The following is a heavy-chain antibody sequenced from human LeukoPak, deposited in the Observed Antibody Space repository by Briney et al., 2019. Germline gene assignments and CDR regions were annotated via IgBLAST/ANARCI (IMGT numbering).Heavy chain of an antibody. CDR3: ARGVRRGGYYFDY. D-gene: IGHD3-10*01. J-gene: IGHJ4*02. V-gene: IGHV6-1*01. CDR1: GDSVSSNSAA. Sequence: SQTLSLTCAISGDSVSSNSAAWNWIRQSPSRGLEWLGRTYYRSKWYNDYAVSVKSRITINPDTSKNQFSLKLSSVTAADTAVYYCARGVRRGGYYFDYWGQGTLVTVSS. CDR2: TYYRSKWYN.